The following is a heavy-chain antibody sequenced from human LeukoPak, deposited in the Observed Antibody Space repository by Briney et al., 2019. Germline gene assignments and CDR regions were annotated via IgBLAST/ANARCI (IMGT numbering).Heavy chain of an antibody. CDR2: IDTDGSST. CDR3: TRGYVGIDY. CDR1: GFTFSSYW. V-gene: IGHV3-74*01. Sequence: GGSLRLSCAASGFTFSSYWMHRVRRAPGKGLVWVSRIDTDGSSTIYADSVKGRFTISRDNAKNTLYLQMSSLRAEDTAVYYCTRGYVGIDYWGQGTLVTVSS. D-gene: IGHD5-12*01. J-gene: IGHJ4*02.